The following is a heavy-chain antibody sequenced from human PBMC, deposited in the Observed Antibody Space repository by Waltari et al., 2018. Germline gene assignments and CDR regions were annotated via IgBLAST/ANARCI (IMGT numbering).Heavy chain of an antibody. J-gene: IGHJ4*02. CDR1: GFSLRNSGLG. V-gene: IGHV2-5*02. CDR2: MYWDDDK. Sequence: QITLKESGPTLVKPTQTLTLTCTFSGFSLRNSGLGVGWIRQPPGKALECLALMYWDDDKRFSPSLKSRPAITKDTSKSQVVLTMTNMDPVDTAAYYCARWGRPIKTYYFYYWGQETLVTVSS. CDR3: ARWGRPIKTYYFYY. D-gene: IGHD7-27*01.